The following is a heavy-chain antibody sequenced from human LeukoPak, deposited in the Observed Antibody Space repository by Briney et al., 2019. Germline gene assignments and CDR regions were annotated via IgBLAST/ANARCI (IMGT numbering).Heavy chain of an antibody. J-gene: IGHJ6*02. CDR1: GFTVSSNY. V-gene: IGHV3-66*01. CDR3: ARERTMVRGVIHRYYYYYGMDV. Sequence: GGSLRLSCAASGFTVSSNYMSWVRQAPGKGLEWVSVIYSGGSTYYADSVKGRFTISRDNSKNTLYLQMNSLRAEDTAVYYCARERTMVRGVIHRYYYYYGMDVWGQGTTVTVSS. CDR2: IYSGGST. D-gene: IGHD3-10*01.